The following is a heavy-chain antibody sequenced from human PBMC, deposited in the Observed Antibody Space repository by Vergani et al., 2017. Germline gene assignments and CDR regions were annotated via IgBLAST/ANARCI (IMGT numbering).Heavy chain of an antibody. V-gene: IGHV1-3*01. Sequence: QVQLVQSGAEVKKPGASVKVSCKASGYTFTSYAMHWVRQAPGQRLEWMGWINAGNGNTKYSQKFQGRVTITRDTSASTAYMELSSPRSEDTAVYYCARVAYDSSPHDAFDIWGQGTMVTVSS. J-gene: IGHJ3*02. CDR3: ARVAYDSSPHDAFDI. CDR2: INAGNGNT. CDR1: GYTFTSYA. D-gene: IGHD3-22*01.